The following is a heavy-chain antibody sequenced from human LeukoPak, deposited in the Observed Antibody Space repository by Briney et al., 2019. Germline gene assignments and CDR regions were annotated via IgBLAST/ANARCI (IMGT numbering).Heavy chain of an antibody. CDR1: GYTFTSYA. V-gene: IGHV1-3*03. Sequence: GASVKVSCKASGYTFTSYAMHWVRQAPGQRLEWMGWINTGNGNTKYSQEFQGRVTITRDTSASTAYMELSSLRSEDMAVYYCARGAAAAGNAFDIWGQGTMVTVSS. CDR3: ARGAAAAGNAFDI. CDR2: INTGNGNT. D-gene: IGHD6-13*01. J-gene: IGHJ3*02.